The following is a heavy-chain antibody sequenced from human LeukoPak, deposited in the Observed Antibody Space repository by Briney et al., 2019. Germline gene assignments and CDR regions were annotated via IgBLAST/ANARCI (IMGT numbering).Heavy chain of an antibody. D-gene: IGHD5-12*01. V-gene: IGHV3-23*01. CDR2: ISGSGGST. Sequence: GGSLRLSCAASGFTFSSYAMSWVRQAPGKGLEWVSAISGSGGSTYYAGSVKGRFTISRDNSKNTLYLQMNSLRAEDTAVYYCAKSGYSGYGTYYYYGMDVWGQGTTVTVSS. CDR1: GFTFSSYA. J-gene: IGHJ6*02. CDR3: AKSGYSGYGTYYYYGMDV.